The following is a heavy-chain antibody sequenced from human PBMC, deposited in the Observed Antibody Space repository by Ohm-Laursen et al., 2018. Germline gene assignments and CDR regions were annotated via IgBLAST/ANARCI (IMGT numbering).Heavy chain of an antibody. J-gene: IGHJ4*02. D-gene: IGHD1-26*01. CDR3: ARDSSSVYGSLDY. CDR2: IYSGGST. V-gene: IGHV3-53*01. CDR1: GFTVSSNY. Sequence: GSLRLSCTASGFTVSSNYMSWVRQAPGKGLEWVSVIYSGGSTYYADSVKGRFTISRDNSKNTLYLQMNSLRAEDTAVYYCARDSSSVYGSLDYWGQGTLVTVSS.